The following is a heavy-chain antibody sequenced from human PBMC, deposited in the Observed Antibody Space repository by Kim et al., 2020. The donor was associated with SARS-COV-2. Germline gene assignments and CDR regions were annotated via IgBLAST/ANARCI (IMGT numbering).Heavy chain of an antibody. J-gene: IGHJ5*02. D-gene: IGHD4-17*01. CDR3: ARAPPTVVTPVGEFDP. V-gene: IGHV3-21*01. Sequence: VKGRFTISRDNAKNSLYLQMNSLRAEDTAVYYCARAPPTVVTPVGEFDPWGQGTLVTVSS.